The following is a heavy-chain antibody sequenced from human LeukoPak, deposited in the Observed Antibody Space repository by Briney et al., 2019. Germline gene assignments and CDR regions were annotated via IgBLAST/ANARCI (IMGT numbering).Heavy chain of an antibody. D-gene: IGHD2-2*01. J-gene: IGHJ6*04. Sequence: SQTLSLTCAVSGGSISSGGYSWSWIRQPPGKGLEWIGYIYHSGSTYYNPSLKSRVTISVDRSKNQFSLKLSSVTAADTAVYYCARGYCSSTSRYGRYYYYYGMDVWGKGTTVTVSS. V-gene: IGHV4-30-2*01. CDR2: IYHSGST. CDR1: GGSISSGGYS. CDR3: ARGYCSSTSRYGRYYYYYGMDV.